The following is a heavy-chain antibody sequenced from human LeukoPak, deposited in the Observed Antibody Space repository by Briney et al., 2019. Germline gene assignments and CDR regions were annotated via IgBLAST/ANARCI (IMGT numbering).Heavy chain of an antibody. Sequence: SETLSLTCTVSGGSISSCGYYWSWIRQHPGKGLEWIGYIYYSGSTYYNPSLKSRVTISVDTSKNQFSLKLSSVTAADTAVYYCARHVVVVAATLFDYWGQGTLVTVSS. J-gene: IGHJ4*02. D-gene: IGHD2-15*01. CDR1: GGSISSCGYY. V-gene: IGHV4-31*03. CDR3: ARHVVVVAATLFDY. CDR2: IYYSGST.